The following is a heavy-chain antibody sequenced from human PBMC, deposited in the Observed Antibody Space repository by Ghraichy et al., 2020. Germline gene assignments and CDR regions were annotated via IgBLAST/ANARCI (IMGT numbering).Heavy chain of an antibody. CDR1: GFTFSNFA. CDR2: VSGSGAGT. D-gene: IGHD6-19*01. V-gene: IGHV3-23*01. J-gene: IGHJ4*02. CDR3: AKDGGDDSSGWYGRFDY. Sequence: GGSLRLSCVASGFTFSNFAMNWVRQAPGKGLEWVSTVSGSGAGTYLADSVKGRFTISRDNSRSTVYLQMHSLRAEDTAVYYCAKDGGDDSSGWYGRFDYWGQGTPVTVSS.